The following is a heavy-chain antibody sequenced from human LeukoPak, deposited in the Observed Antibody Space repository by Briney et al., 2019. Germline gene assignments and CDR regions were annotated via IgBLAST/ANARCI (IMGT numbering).Heavy chain of an antibody. D-gene: IGHD6-13*01. Sequence: AGGSLRLSCAASGFTFSSYGMHWVRQAPGKGLEWVAVISYDGSNKYYADSVKGRFTISRDNSKNTLYLQMNSLRAEDTAVYYCAKEVGGSSSWSNYYYYYGMDVWGQGTTVTVSS. CDR3: AKEVGGSSSWSNYYYYYGMDV. J-gene: IGHJ6*02. V-gene: IGHV3-30*18. CDR2: ISYDGSNK. CDR1: GFTFSSYG.